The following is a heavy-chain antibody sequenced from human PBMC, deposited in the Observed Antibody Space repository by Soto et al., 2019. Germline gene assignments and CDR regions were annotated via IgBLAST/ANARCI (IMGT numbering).Heavy chain of an antibody. D-gene: IGHD6-13*01. V-gene: IGHV5-10-1*01. CDR3: ARQTGYSSSWYFDY. Sequence: GESLKISCKGSGYSFTSYWISWVRQMPGKGLEWMGRIDPSDSYTNYSPSFQGHVTISADKSISTAYLQWSSLKASDTAMYYRARQTGYSSSWYFDYWGQGTLVTVSS. CDR1: GYSFTSYW. CDR2: IDPSDSYT. J-gene: IGHJ4*02.